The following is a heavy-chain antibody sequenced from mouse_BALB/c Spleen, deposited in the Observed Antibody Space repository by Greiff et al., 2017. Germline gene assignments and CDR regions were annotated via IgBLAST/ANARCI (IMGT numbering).Heavy chain of an antibody. CDR2: ISYSGST. D-gene: IGHD2-3*01. CDR3: ARTIYDGYYDLAY. J-gene: IGHJ3*01. Sequence: EVQLVESGPGLVKPSQSLSLTCTVTGYSITSDYAWNWIRQFPGNKLEWMGYISYSGSTSYNPSLKSRISITRDTSKNQFFLQLNSVTTEDTATYYCARTIYDGYYDLAYWGQGTLVTVSA. V-gene: IGHV3-2*02. CDR1: GYSITSDYA.